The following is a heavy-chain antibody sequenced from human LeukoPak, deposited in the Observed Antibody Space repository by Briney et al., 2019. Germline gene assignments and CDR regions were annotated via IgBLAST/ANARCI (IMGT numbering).Heavy chain of an antibody. CDR1: GYTFTGYY. CDR2: INPNSVGT. J-gene: IGHJ3*02. CDR3: ARANGDYNDAFDI. D-gene: IGHD4-17*01. V-gene: IGHV1-2*02. Sequence: SLKVSCKASGYTFTGYYMHWVRQAPGHGLEWMGWINPNSVGTNYAQKFQGRVTMTRDTSISTAYMELSRLRSDDTAAYYCARANGDYNDAFDIWGQGTMVTVSS.